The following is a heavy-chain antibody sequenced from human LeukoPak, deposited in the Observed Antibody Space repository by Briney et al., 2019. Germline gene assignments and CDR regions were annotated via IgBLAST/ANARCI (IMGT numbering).Heavy chain of an antibody. CDR3: AKKSRGSGSYYGDY. D-gene: IGHD3-10*01. Sequence: GGSLRLSCAASGFTFSSYAMHWVRQAPGKGLEWVSGISPSGGTTYYTDSVKGRFTISRDNSKNTLYLQMNSLRAEDTAVYYCAKKSRGSGSYYGDYWGQGILVTVSS. V-gene: IGHV3-23*01. CDR1: GFTFSSYA. CDR2: ISPSGGTT. J-gene: IGHJ4*02.